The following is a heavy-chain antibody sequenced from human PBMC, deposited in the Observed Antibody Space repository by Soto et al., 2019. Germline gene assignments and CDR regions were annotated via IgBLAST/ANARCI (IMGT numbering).Heavy chain of an antibody. CDR3: ARDSDSSGSNWFDP. J-gene: IGHJ5*02. D-gene: IGHD3-22*01. CDR1: GGTFSSYA. CDR2: IIPIFVTA. V-gene: IGHV1-69*01. Sequence: SVKVSCTASGGTFSSYAISWVRQAPGQGLEWMGGIIPIFVTANYAQKLQGRVTINADESTSTGYMELSSLRSEDTAVYYCARDSDSSGSNWFDPWGQGTLVTVSS.